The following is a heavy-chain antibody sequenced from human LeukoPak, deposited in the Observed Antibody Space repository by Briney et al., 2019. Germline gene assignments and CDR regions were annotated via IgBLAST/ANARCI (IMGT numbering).Heavy chain of an antibody. CDR2: IYHSGST. CDR3: ARDFSKRGGRPFGY. V-gene: IGHV4-30-2*01. Sequence: SQTLSLTCTVSGGSISSGGYYWSWIRQPPGKGLEWIGYIYHSGSTYYNPSLKSRVTISVDRSKNQFSLKLSSVTAADTAVYYCARDFSKRGGRPFGYWGQGTLVTVSS. J-gene: IGHJ4*02. D-gene: IGHD1-26*01. CDR1: GGSISSGGYY.